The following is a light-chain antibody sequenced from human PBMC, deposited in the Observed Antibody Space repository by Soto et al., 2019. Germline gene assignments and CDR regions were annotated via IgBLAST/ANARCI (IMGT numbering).Light chain of an antibody. CDR2: GAS. V-gene: IGKV3-20*01. J-gene: IGKJ1*01. CDR1: QSVSASY. CDR3: HQYDSSPRT. Sequence: EVVLTQSPGTLSLSPWERAALSCRASQSVSASYFAWYQQKPGQAPRLLIYGASTRASGIPDRFSGSGFGTDFTLTIRRLEPDDFAVYYCHQYDSSPRTFGQGTKLEIK.